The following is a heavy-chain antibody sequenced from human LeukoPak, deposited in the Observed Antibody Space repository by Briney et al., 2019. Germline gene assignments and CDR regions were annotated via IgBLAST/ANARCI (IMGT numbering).Heavy chain of an antibody. CDR1: GFTFDDYG. J-gene: IGHJ4*02. Sequence: PGGSLRLSCGASGFTFDDYGMSWVRQAPGKGLEWVSGISWNSGSIGYADSVKGRFTISRDNAKNSLYLQMNSLRAEDTALYYCAKSSGYYFFDYWGQGTLVTVSS. D-gene: IGHD3-22*01. CDR2: ISWNSGSI. V-gene: IGHV3-9*01. CDR3: AKSSGYYFFDY.